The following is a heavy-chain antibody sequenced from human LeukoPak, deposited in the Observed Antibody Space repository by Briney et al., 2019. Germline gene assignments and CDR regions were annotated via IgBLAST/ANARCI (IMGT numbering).Heavy chain of an antibody. D-gene: IGHD3-10*01. CDR1: GFTFSSYW. J-gene: IGHJ6*03. Sequence: PGGSLRLSCAASGFTFSSYWMHWVRQAPGKGLVWVSRINSDGSSTSYADSVKGRFTISRDNAKNTLYLQMNSLRAEDTAVYCCARDHITVVRGVTSFYYYYYMDVWGKGTRVTVSS. V-gene: IGHV3-74*01. CDR2: INSDGSST. CDR3: ARDHITVVRGVTSFYYYYYMDV.